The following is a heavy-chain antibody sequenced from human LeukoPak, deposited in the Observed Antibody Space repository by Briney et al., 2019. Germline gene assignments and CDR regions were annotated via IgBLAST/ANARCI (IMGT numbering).Heavy chain of an antibody. CDR3: ARETWYNWNSIRGFDP. V-gene: IGHV4-59*01. CDR1: GGGIRSRY. D-gene: IGHD1-7*01. Sequence: PSQNLWLTWTEPGGGIRSRYWSWIRQPPGKGLEWIGYIYYSGSTNYNPSLKSRVTISVDTSKNQFSLKLSSVTAADTAVYYCARETWYNWNSIRGFDPWGQGTLVTVSS. CDR2: IYYSGST. J-gene: IGHJ5*02.